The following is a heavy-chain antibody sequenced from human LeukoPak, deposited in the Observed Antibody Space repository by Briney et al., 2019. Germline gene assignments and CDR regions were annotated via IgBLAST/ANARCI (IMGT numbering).Heavy chain of an antibody. Sequence: GSLTLSCAASGFTFSSYWMSWVRQAPGKGLEWVANIKQDGSEKYYVDSVKGRFTISRDNAKNSLYLQMNSLRAEDTAVYYCASDRTPYCGGDCYFDYWGQGTRLTVSS. CDR3: ASDRTPYCGGDCYFDY. CDR1: GFTFSSYW. V-gene: IGHV3-7*01. D-gene: IGHD2-21*02. J-gene: IGHJ4*02. CDR2: IKQDGSEK.